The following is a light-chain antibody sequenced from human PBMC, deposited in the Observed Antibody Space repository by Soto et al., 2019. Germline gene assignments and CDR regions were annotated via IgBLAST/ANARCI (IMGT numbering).Light chain of an antibody. Sequence: IQMTQSPSTLSGSVGDRVTITCRASQTISSWLAWYQQKPGKAPTLLIYKASTLKSGVPSRFSGSGSGTEFTLTISSLQNDAFATYYCQHYNSYSEAFGQGTKVDIK. V-gene: IGKV1-5*03. J-gene: IGKJ1*01. CDR1: QTISSW. CDR2: KAS. CDR3: QHYNSYSEA.